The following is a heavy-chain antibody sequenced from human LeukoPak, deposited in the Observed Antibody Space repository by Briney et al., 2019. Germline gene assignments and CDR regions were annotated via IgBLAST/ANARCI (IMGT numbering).Heavy chain of an antibody. D-gene: IGHD2-8*01. CDR1: GGSISSYS. Sequence: SETLSLTCTVSGGSISSYSWSWVRQPPGKGLEWIGYIYTSGGTTYNPSFKSRVTTSVDTSTNKFSLKLSAETAADTAVYYCARHGRSSGCIDAFDIWGQGAVVTVSS. J-gene: IGHJ3*02. CDR3: ARHGRSSGCIDAFDI. CDR2: IYTSGGT. V-gene: IGHV4-4*09.